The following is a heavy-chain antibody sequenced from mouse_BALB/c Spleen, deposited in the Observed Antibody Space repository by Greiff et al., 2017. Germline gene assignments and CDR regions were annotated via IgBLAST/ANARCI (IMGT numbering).Heavy chain of an antibody. CDR2: IRNKANGYTT. Sequence: EVKVEESGGGLVQPGGSLRLSCATSGFTFTDYYMSWVRQPPGKALEWLGFIRNKANGYTTEYSASVKGRFTISRDNSQSILYLQMNTLRAEDSATYYCARDIGYYGSSPFYAMDYWGQGTSVTVSS. CDR3: ARDIGYYGSSPFYAMDY. D-gene: IGHD1-1*01. V-gene: IGHV7-3*02. J-gene: IGHJ4*01. CDR1: GFTFTDYY.